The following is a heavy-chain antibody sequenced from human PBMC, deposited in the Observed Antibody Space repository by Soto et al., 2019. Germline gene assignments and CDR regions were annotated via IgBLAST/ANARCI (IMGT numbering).Heavy chain of an antibody. J-gene: IGHJ4*02. CDR3: ARDQRGTNYYQDSRGNYYALLLDF. CDR1: GYSFTSYW. Sequence: PGESLKISCKGSGYSFTSYWIGWVRQMPGKGLEWMGIIYPGDSDTRYSPSFQGQVTISADKSISTAYLQWSSLKASDTAMYYCARDQRGTNYYQDSRGNYYALLLDFWGQGTTVTVSS. CDR2: IYPGDSDT. D-gene: IGHD3-22*01. V-gene: IGHV5-51*01.